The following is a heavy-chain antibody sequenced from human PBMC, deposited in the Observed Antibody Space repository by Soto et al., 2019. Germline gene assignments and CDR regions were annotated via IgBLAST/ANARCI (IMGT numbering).Heavy chain of an antibody. Sequence: QVQLVQSGAEVKKPGASVKVSCKASGITSTTYAIHWVRQVPGQGLEWMGWINTGNGNTRYSQRFLGRVSLTTDTSASTVSMDLSSLTSEATAVYYCARAISGYVTWGQGTLITVSS. CDR2: INTGNGNT. CDR3: ARAISGYVT. CDR1: GITSTTYA. V-gene: IGHV1-3*04. D-gene: IGHD5-12*01. J-gene: IGHJ5*02.